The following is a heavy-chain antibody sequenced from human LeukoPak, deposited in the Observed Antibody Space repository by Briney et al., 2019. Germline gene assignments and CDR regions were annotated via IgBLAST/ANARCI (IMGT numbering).Heavy chain of an antibody. D-gene: IGHD4-17*01. CDR2: ISYDGSNK. CDR1: GFTFSSYG. CDR3: AKDRYGDSYYFDY. J-gene: IGHJ4*02. V-gene: IGHV3-30*18. Sequence: PGGSLRLSCAASGFTFSSYGMHWVRQAPGEGLEWVAVISYDGSNKYYADSVKGRFTISRDNSKNTLYLQMNSLRAEDTAVYYCAKDRYGDSYYFDYWGQGTLVTVSS.